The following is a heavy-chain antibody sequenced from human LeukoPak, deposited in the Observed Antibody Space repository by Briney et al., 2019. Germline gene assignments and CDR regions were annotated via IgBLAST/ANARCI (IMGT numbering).Heavy chain of an antibody. CDR3: ARLYYSDYYFDY. CDR2: IWYDGSNK. Sequence: GGSLRLSCAASGFSFRTYGMHWVRRAPGKGLEWVAVIWYDGSNKYYADSVKGRFTISRDNSKNTLYLQMNSLRAGDTAVYYCARLYYSDYYFDYWGQGTLVTVSS. CDR1: GFSFRTYG. J-gene: IGHJ4*02. V-gene: IGHV3-33*01. D-gene: IGHD3-10*01.